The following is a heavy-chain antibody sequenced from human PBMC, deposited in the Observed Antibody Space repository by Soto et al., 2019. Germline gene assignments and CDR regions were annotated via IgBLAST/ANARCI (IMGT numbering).Heavy chain of an antibody. CDR1: HCSMGSYY. V-gene: IGHV4-59*01. Sequence: PXETLSLTCTIAHCSMGSYYWTWIRQPPGKGLEWIGHIYYSGSTNYNPSLKSRLTLSLDTSKNQFSLKLTSVTAADTAVYYCARVGRLITAAGLLDAWGQGTLVTVSS. J-gene: IGHJ5*02. CDR2: IYYSGST. D-gene: IGHD6-13*01. CDR3: ARVGRLITAAGLLDA.